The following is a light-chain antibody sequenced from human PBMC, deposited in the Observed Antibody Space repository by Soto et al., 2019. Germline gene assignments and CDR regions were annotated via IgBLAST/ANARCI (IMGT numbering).Light chain of an antibody. Sequence: EIVMTQSPATLSVSPGERATLSCRASQSVVTNLAGYQQKPGQAPRLLLYGASTRATAVPVSFSSSGSGTEFNLLTSSLKSDDFAIYYCQQYNNWLALTFGQGTRLEIK. J-gene: IGKJ5*01. CDR3: QQYNNWLALT. V-gene: IGKV3-15*01. CDR2: GAS. CDR1: QSVVTN.